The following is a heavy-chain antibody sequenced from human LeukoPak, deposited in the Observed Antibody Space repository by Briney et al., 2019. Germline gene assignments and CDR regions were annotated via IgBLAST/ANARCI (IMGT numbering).Heavy chain of an antibody. Sequence: WRSLRLSCAASGFTFSSCGMHWVRQAPGKGLEWVAVIWYDGTNKYYADSVKGRFTISRDNSKNTLYLQMNSLRAEDTAVYYCARGRDGYNWIDYWGQGTLVTVST. CDR2: IWYDGTNK. V-gene: IGHV3-33*01. CDR3: ARGRDGYNWIDY. CDR1: GFTFSSCG. J-gene: IGHJ4*02. D-gene: IGHD5-24*01.